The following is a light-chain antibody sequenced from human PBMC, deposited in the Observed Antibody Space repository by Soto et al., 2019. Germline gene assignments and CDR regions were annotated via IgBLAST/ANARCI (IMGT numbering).Light chain of an antibody. Sequence: EIVMTQSPASLSVSPGERVTLSCRASQSVNRQQLWHQHRPRQPPRLLILDSSNRAPGVPVRYSGSGYGTDLTLTIGSLAPEHSEVYYCHQRKHRSPITFGQGTRLEIK. CDR1: QSVNRQ. V-gene: IGKV3-11*01. CDR2: DSS. J-gene: IGKJ5*01. CDR3: HQRKHRSPIT.